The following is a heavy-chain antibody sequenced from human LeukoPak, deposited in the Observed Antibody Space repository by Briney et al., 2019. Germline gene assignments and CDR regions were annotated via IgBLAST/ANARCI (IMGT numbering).Heavy chain of an antibody. D-gene: IGHD3-3*01. Sequence: PSATLSLTCTVSGHSISSSRHYWGWIRQPPGKGLEWIGTIYYSGTTYYNPSLKSRVTISVDTAKNQFSLKLSSVTAADTAVYYCARWGGSNAYGMDVWGQGTTVTVSS. J-gene: IGHJ6*02. CDR3: ARWGGSNAYGMDV. CDR2: IYYSGTT. CDR1: GHSISSSRHY. V-gene: IGHV4-39*07.